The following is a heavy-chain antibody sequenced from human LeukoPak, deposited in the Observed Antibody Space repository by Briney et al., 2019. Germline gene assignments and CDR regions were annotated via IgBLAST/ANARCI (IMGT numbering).Heavy chain of an antibody. CDR3: ARGQLWLHWFDP. Sequence: ASVKVSCKASGYTFTSYYMHWVRQAPGQGLEWMGIINPSGGSTSYAQKFQGRVTMTRDTSTSTVYMELSRLRSDDTAVYYCARGQLWLHWFDPWGQGTLVTVSS. D-gene: IGHD5-18*01. CDR1: GYTFTSYY. J-gene: IGHJ5*02. CDR2: INPSGGST. V-gene: IGHV1-46*01.